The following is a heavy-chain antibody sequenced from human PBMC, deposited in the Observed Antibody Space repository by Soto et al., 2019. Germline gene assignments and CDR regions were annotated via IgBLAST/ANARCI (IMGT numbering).Heavy chain of an antibody. CDR3: ARGGINDYGGKDFDY. V-gene: IGHV4-34*01. CDR2: INHSGST. D-gene: IGHD4-17*01. J-gene: IGHJ4*02. Sequence: QVQLQQWGAGLLKPSETLSLTCAVYGGSFSGYYWSWIRQPPGKGLEWIGEINHSGSTNYNPSLKSRVTISVDPSKNQFSLKLSSVTAADTAVYYCARGGINDYGGKDFDYWGQGTLVTVSS. CDR1: GGSFSGYY.